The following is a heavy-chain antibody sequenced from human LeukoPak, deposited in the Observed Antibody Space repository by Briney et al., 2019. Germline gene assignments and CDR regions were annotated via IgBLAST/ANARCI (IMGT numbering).Heavy chain of an antibody. D-gene: IGHD2-8*02. CDR3: ARAWSRVDPFDM. J-gene: IGHJ3*02. CDR2: ISESGAIT. V-gene: IGHV3-23*01. Sequence: GGSLRLSCAASGFTFSSYAMNWVRQAPGKGLKWVSGISESGAITHYADSVKGRFTISRDNSKTTVFLQMNSLRAEDTAVYYCARAWSRVDPFDMWGQGTMVTVSS. CDR1: GFTFSSYA.